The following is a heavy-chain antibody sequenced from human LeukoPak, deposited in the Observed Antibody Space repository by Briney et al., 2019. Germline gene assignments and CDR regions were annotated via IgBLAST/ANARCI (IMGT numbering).Heavy chain of an antibody. D-gene: IGHD3-9*01. J-gene: IGHJ4*02. V-gene: IGHV1-18*04. CDR2: ISGYNGNT. CDR1: GYTFTTYG. CDR3: ARDGRYFDWYLDY. Sequence: EASVKVSCKASGYTFTTYGISWVRQAPGQGLEWMGWISGYNGNTNYAQKFQGRVTMTTDTSTSTVDMELRSLRSDDTAVYYCARDGRYFDWYLDYWGQGTLVTVSS.